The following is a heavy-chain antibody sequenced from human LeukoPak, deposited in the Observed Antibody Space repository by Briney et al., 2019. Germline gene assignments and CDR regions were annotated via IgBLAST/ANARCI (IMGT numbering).Heavy chain of an antibody. J-gene: IGHJ4*02. Sequence: PSETLSLTCTVSGGSIRSGGDYSSWIRQHPGKGLEWIGYIHYSESTYYNPSLRSRVTISVDTSKNQFSLKLNSVTAADTAVYFCARGHEDYDSSGYYRFDYWGQGTLVTVSS. CDR1: GGSIRSGGDY. V-gene: IGHV4-31*03. D-gene: IGHD3-22*01. CDR2: IHYSEST. CDR3: ARGHEDYDSSGYYRFDY.